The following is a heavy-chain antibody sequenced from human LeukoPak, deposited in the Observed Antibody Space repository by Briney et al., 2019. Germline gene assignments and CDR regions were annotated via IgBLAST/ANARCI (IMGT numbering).Heavy chain of an antibody. V-gene: IGHV3-48*01. CDR1: GVICSRYT. D-gene: IGHD3-16*01. J-gene: IGHJ5*02. Sequence: GRSLRLYGAASGVICSRYTMNWVGRAPGKGLEWISYITSSSTIYYADSVKGRFTISRDNAKNSLYLQMNSLRAEDTAVYYCARDGGWSWFDPWGQGTLVTVSS. CDR2: ITSSSTI. CDR3: ARDGGWSWFDP.